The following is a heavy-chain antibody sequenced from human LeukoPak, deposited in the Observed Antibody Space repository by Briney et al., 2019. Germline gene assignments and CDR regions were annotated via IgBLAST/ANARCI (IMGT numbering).Heavy chain of an antibody. CDR3: ARAIYSGGWYGGDY. Sequence: GGSLRLSCAASGFSFSTYGMHWVRQAPGKGLGWVAVIWSDGSNKYYADSVKGRFTISRDNSQNTLYLQMNSLRAEDTAVYYCARAIYSGGWYGGDYWGQGTLVTVSS. D-gene: IGHD6-19*01. CDR1: GFSFSTYG. J-gene: IGHJ4*02. CDR2: IWSDGSNK. V-gene: IGHV3-33*01.